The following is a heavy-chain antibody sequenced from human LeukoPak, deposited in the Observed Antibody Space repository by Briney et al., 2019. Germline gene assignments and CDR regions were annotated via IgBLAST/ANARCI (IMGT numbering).Heavy chain of an antibody. Sequence: GGSLRLSCAASGFTFSSDSMNWVRQAPGKGLEWVSSISSSSGYIYYADSVKGRFTISRDNAKNSLYLQMNSLRAEDTAVYYCARDRVTMVRGGEELFDYWGQGTLVTVSS. CDR3: ARDRVTMVRGGEELFDY. CDR2: ISSSSGYI. J-gene: IGHJ4*02. V-gene: IGHV3-21*01. CDR1: GFTFSSDS. D-gene: IGHD3-10*01.